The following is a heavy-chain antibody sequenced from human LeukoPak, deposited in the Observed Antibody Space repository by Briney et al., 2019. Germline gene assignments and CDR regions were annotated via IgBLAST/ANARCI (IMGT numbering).Heavy chain of an antibody. D-gene: IGHD2-2*01. Sequence: GGSLTLSCAASGFTFNSYAMSWLPQAPGKGLEWVSSTTGSGDRKYYADTVKGQFTISRDNSKNTLYLQINSLRADETAVYYCASRPRADMGPLDFWGQRALVTVAS. V-gene: IGHV3-23*01. J-gene: IGHJ4*02. CDR3: ASRPRADMGPLDF. CDR2: TTGSGDRK. CDR1: GFTFNSYA.